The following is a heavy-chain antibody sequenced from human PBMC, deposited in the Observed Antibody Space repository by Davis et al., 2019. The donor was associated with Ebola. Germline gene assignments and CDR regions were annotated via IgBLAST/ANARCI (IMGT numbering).Heavy chain of an antibody. V-gene: IGHV3-74*01. D-gene: IGHD3-9*01. CDR2: INSDGSST. J-gene: IGHJ5*02. CDR1: GFTFSSYW. CDR3: ARDSRYFDWLFHSDGWFDP. Sequence: GESLKISCAASGFTFSSYWMHWVRQAPGKGLVWVSRINSDGSSTSYADSVKGRFTISRDNAKNTLYLQMNSLRAEDTAVYYCARDSRYFDWLFHSDGWFDPWGQGTLVTVSS.